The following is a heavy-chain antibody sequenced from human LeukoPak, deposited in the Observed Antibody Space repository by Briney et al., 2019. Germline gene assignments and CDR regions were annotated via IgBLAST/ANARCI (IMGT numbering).Heavy chain of an antibody. CDR1: GFTFSSYW. CDR3: ARGPHISKSDFRMGLDYYYMDV. Sequence: GGSLRLSCAASGFTFSSYWMSWVRQAPGKGLEWVANIKQDGSEKYYVDSVKGRFTISRDNAKNSLYLQMNSLRAEDTAVYYCARGPHISKSDFRMGLDYYYMDVWGKGTTVTVSS. V-gene: IGHV3-7*01. D-gene: IGHD3-3*01. CDR2: IKQDGSEK. J-gene: IGHJ6*03.